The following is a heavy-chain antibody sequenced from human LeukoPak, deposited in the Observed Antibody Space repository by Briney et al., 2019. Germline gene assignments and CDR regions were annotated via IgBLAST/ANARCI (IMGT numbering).Heavy chain of an antibody. V-gene: IGHV1-2*02. J-gene: IGHJ4*02. CDR3: ARARKTRTIYGDYVFLFDY. Sequence: ASVKVSCKASGYTFTGYYMHWVRQAPGQGLEGMGWINPNSGDTKYAQNFRGRVTMTRDTSLSTAYMDLSRLRSDDTALYYCARARKTRTIYGDYVFLFDYWGQGTLVTVSS. CDR2: INPNSGDT. D-gene: IGHD4-17*01. CDR1: GYTFTGYY.